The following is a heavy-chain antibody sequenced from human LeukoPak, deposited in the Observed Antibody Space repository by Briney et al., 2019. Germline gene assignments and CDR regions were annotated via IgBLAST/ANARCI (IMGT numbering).Heavy chain of an antibody. V-gene: IGHV1-69*06. CDR2: IIPIFGTP. J-gene: IGHJ4*02. Sequence: ASVKVSCKASGGSFSNYAISWVRQAPGQGLEWMGGIIPIFGTPKYTQKFQGRVTITADKSASTAYMELSSLRSEDTAVYYCARDQVSNYYKTLAGWGQGTLVTVSS. CDR3: ARDQVSNYYKTLAG. CDR1: GGSFSNYA. D-gene: IGHD4-11*01.